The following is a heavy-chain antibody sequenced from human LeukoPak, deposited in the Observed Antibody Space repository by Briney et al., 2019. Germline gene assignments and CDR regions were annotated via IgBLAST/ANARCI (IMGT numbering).Heavy chain of an antibody. CDR3: ARALEGSWYYYDSSGYDY. CDR1: GYTFTGYY. D-gene: IGHD3-22*01. CDR2: INPNSGGT. Sequence: GASVKVSCKASGYTFTGYYMHWVRQAPGQGLEWMGWINPNSGGTNYAQKLQGRVTMTRDTSISTAYMELSRLRSDDTAVYYCARALEGSWYYYDSSGYDYWGQGTLVTVSS. J-gene: IGHJ4*02. V-gene: IGHV1-2*02.